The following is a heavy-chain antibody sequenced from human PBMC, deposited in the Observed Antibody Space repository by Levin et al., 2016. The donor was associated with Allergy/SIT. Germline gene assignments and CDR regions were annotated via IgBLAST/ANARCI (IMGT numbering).Heavy chain of an antibody. CDR1: GYIFTSYY. J-gene: IGHJ6*02. D-gene: IGHD3-3*01. Sequence: ASVKVSCKASGYIFTSYYMHWVRQAPGQGLEWMGIINPSSGSTSYAQKFQGRVTITRDTSTSTVYMDLSGLRSEDTAVYYCARVITIFGVDIPEMGDHGMDVWGQGTMVTVSS. CDR3: ARVITIFGVDIPEMGDHGMDV. CDR2: INPSSGST. V-gene: IGHV1-46*01.